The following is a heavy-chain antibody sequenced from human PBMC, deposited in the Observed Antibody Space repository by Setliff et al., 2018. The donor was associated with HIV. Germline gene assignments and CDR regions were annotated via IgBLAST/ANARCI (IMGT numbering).Heavy chain of an antibody. CDR1: GGSISSGSYY. J-gene: IGHJ3*01. CDR3: ARAPPGIQNDAFDV. CDR2: IYTNGYT. V-gene: IGHV4-61*09. Sequence: SETLSLTCSVSGGSISSGSYYWTWIRQPAGKGPEWIGHIYTNGYTNYNPSLKSRVTISVDTSKNQFSLKLTSVTAADTAVYYCARAPPGIQNDAFDVWGQGTMVSVSS.